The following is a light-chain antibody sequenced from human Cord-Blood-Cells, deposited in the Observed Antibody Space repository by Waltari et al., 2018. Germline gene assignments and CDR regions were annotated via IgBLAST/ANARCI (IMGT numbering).Light chain of an antibody. CDR3: QQYYSTPLT. J-gene: IGKJ4*01. Sequence: DIVMTQSPDSLAVSLGERATINCKSSRSVLYSSNNKNYLAWYQQKPGQPPKLLIYWASTPESGVPDRFSGSGSGADVTLTISSLQAEDVAVYYCQQYYSTPLTFGGGTKVEIK. CDR1: RSVLYSSNNKNY. CDR2: WAS. V-gene: IGKV4-1*01.